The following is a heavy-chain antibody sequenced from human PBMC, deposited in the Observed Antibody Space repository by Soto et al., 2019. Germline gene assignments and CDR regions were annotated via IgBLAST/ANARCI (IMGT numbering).Heavy chain of an antibody. CDR3: ARDPQLELPYYYYGMDV. D-gene: IGHD1-7*01. V-gene: IGHV3-30-3*01. Sequence: QVQLVESGGGVVQPGRSLRLSCAASGFTFSSYAMHWVRQAPDKGLEWVAVISYDGSNKYYADSVKGRFTISRDNSKNTLYLQMNSLRAEDTAVYYCARDPQLELPYYYYGMDVWGQGTTVTVSS. J-gene: IGHJ6*02. CDR1: GFTFSSYA. CDR2: ISYDGSNK.